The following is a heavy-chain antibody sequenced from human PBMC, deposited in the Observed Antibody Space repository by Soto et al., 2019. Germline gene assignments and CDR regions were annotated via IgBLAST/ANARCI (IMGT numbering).Heavy chain of an antibody. CDR3: ASFPIYSSSWRESFDY. CDR1: GYTFTRYV. CDR2: ISTYNGHT. J-gene: IGHJ4*02. V-gene: IGHV1-18*01. Sequence: ASVKDSCKASGYTFTRYVISWVRQAPGQGLEWMGWISTYNGHTNYAQKLQGRVTITTDTSTSIAYMELSSLRSEDTAVYYCASFPIYSSSWRESFDYWGQGTLVTVSS. D-gene: IGHD6-13*01.